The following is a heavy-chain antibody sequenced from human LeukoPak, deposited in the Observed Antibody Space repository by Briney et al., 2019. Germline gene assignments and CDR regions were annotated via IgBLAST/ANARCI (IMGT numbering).Heavy chain of an antibody. CDR1: RFTFSSYW. CDR3: ARDYYDSSGYCFDY. Sequence: GGSLRLSCAASRFTFSSYWMSWVRQAPGKGLEWVANIKQDGSEKYYVDSVKGRFTISRDNAKNSLYLQMNSLRAEDTAVYYCARDYYDSSGYCFDYWGQGTLVTVSS. CDR2: IKQDGSEK. V-gene: IGHV3-7*01. D-gene: IGHD3-22*01. J-gene: IGHJ4*02.